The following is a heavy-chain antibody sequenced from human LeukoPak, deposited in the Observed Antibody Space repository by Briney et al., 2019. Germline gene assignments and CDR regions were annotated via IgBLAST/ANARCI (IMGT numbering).Heavy chain of an antibody. D-gene: IGHD2-2*01. CDR1: GFTFSSYS. CDR3: AGEHCSSTSCYGWFDP. V-gene: IGHV3-23*01. CDR2: ISGSGGST. Sequence: GGSLRLSCAASGFTFSSYSMNWVRQAPGKGLEWVSAISGSGGSTYYADSVKGRFTISRDNSKNTLYLQMNSLRAEDTAVYYCAGEHCSSTSCYGWFDPWGQGTLVTVSS. J-gene: IGHJ5*02.